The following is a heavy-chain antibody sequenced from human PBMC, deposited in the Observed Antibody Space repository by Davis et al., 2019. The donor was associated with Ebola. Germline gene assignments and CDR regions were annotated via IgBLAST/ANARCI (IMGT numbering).Heavy chain of an antibody. V-gene: IGHV3-23*01. J-gene: IGHJ6*02. CDR2: ISGSGGST. CDR1: GFTLSSYA. D-gene: IGHD3-9*01. CDR3: AKAGDYDILTGTIGGNYYYYYGMDV. Sequence: GESLKISCAASGFTLSSYAMSWVRQAPGKGLEWVSAISGSGGSTYYADSVKGRFTISRDNSKNTLYLQMNSLRAEDTAVYYCAKAGDYDILTGTIGGNYYYYYGMDVWGQGTTVTVSS.